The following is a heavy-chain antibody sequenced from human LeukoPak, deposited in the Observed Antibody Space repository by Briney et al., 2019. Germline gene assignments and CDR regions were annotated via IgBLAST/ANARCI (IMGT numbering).Heavy chain of an antibody. CDR1: GGSISSGGYY. V-gene: IGHV4-30-2*01. CDR2: IYHSGST. CDR3: ARGNPQRITMVRGVNGVLFDY. D-gene: IGHD3-10*01. Sequence: SQTLSLTCTVSGGSISSGGYYWSWIRQPPGKGLEWIGYIYHSGSTYYNPSLKSRVTISVDRSKNQFSLKLSSVTAADTAVYYCARGNPQRITMVRGVNGVLFDYWGQGTLVTVSS. J-gene: IGHJ4*02.